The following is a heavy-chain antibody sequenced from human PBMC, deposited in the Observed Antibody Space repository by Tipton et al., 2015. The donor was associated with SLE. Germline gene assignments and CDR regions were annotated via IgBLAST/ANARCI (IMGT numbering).Heavy chain of an antibody. V-gene: IGHV4-59*01. CDR1: GASITNYY. D-gene: IGHD6-6*01. CDR2: IHYSGAT. Sequence: LRLSCTVSGASITNYYWSWIRQPPGKGLEWIAFIHYSGATNYNPSLKSRVTISADTSKNQFSLKVTSVTAADTAVYYCARGGASSKYFDLWGRGTLLTVSS. J-gene: IGHJ2*01. CDR3: ARGGASSKYFDL.